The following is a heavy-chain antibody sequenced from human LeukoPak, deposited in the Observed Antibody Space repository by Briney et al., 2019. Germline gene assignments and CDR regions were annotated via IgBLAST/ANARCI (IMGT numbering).Heavy chain of an antibody. V-gene: IGHV3-21*01. J-gene: IGHJ4*02. D-gene: IGHD2-15*01. CDR3: ARKYCSGGSCNWDY. CDR2: ISSSSSYR. CDR1: GFAFSSYS. Sequence: GGSLRLSCAASGFAFSSYSMNWVRQAPGKGLEWVSSISSSSSYRYYADSVKGRFTISRDNAKNSLYLQMNSLRAEDTAVYYCARKYCSGGSCNWDYWGQGTLVTVSS.